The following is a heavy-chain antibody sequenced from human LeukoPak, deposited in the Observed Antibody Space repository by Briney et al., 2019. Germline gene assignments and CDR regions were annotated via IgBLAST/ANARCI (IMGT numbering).Heavy chain of an antibody. J-gene: IGHJ4*02. V-gene: IGHV1-2*02. Sequence: APVKVSCNASRHTFTRYYMHWVRQAPGHQLEWRGWINPNSGGTNYAQKFQGRVTMTRDTSISTAYMELSRLRSDGTAVYYCARGLELRSAPPDYWGQGTLVTVSS. D-gene: IGHD1-7*01. CDR3: ARGLELRSAPPDY. CDR2: INPNSGGT. CDR1: RHTFTRYY.